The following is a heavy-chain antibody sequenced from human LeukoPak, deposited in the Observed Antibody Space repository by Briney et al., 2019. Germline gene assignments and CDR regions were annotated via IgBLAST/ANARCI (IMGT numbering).Heavy chain of an antibody. CDR3: ARRMTTVDGAYYFDY. CDR2: MNPNCGNT. V-gene: IGHV1-8*03. CDR1: GYTFTSYD. J-gene: IGHJ4*02. D-gene: IGHD4-23*01. Sequence: ASVKVSCKASGYTFTSYDINWVRQATGQGLEWMGWMNPNCGNTGYAQKFQGRVTITRNTSVSTAYMELSSLRSEDTAVYYCARRMTTVDGAYYFDYWGQGTLVTVSS.